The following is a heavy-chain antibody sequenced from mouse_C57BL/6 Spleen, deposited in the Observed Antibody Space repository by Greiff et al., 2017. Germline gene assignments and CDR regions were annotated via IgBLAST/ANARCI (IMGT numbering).Heavy chain of an antibody. Sequence: VKQRPIQGLEWIGNIDPSDSETHYNQKFKDKATLTVDKSSSTAYMQRSSLTSEDSAVYYCARRDGYYEYFDVWGTGTTVTVSS. V-gene: IGHV1-52*01. CDR2: IDPSDSET. J-gene: IGHJ1*03. D-gene: IGHD2-3*01. CDR3: ARRDGYYEYFDV.